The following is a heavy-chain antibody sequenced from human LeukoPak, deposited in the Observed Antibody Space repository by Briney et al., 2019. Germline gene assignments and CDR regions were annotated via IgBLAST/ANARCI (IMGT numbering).Heavy chain of an antibody. V-gene: IGHV1-69*05. D-gene: IGHD1-14*01. CDR1: GGTFSSYA. J-gene: IGHJ4*02. CDR2: IIPIFGTA. CDR3: ARSGGREDYFDY. Sequence: SVKVSCKASGGTFSSYAISWVRQAPGQGLEWMGGIIPIFGTANYAQKFQGRVTITTDESTSTAYRELSSLRSEDTAVYYCARSGGREDYFDYWGQGTLVTVSS.